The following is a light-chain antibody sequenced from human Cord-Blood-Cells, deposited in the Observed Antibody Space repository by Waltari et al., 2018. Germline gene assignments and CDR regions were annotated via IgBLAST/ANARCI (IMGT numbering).Light chain of an antibody. CDR2: AAS. Sequence: SASVGDRVTITCRASQSISSYLNCXQQKPGKAPNLLIYAASSLQSGVPSRFSGSGSGTDFTLTISSLQPEDFATYYCQQSYSTPWTFGQGTKVEIK. CDR1: QSISSY. CDR3: QQSYSTPWT. J-gene: IGKJ1*01. V-gene: IGKV1-39*01.